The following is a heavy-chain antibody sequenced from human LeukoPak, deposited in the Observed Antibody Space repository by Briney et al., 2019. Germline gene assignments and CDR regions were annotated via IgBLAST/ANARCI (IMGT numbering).Heavy chain of an antibody. V-gene: IGHV6-1*01. CDR3: ARALRYSSGWALDY. Sequence: SQTLSLTCAISGDSVSSNSAAWNWIRQSPSRGLEWLGRTYYRSKWYNDYAVSVKSRKTINPDTSKNQFSLQLNSVTPEDTAVYYCARALRYSSGWALDYWGQGTLVTVSS. CDR1: GDSVSSNSAA. J-gene: IGHJ4*02. CDR2: TYYRSKWYN. D-gene: IGHD6-19*01.